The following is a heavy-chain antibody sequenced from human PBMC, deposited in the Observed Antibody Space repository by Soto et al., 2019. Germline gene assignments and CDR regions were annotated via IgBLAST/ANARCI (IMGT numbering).Heavy chain of an antibody. Sequence: QAHLVESGGGVVQPGRSLRLSCAASGITFGDFGMHWVRQAPGKGLEWLAVISYDGRNKYYADSVKGRFSISRDNSKHTLYLQMVSLRPDDTAVYYCAKFANGFTLGATGPILDYWGQGTLVTVSS. CDR2: ISYDGRNK. D-gene: IGHD3-10*01. CDR1: GITFGDFG. V-gene: IGHV3-30*18. J-gene: IGHJ4*02. CDR3: AKFANGFTLGATGPILDY.